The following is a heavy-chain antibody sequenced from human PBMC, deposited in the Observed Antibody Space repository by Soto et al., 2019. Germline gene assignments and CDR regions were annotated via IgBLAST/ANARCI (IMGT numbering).Heavy chain of an antibody. CDR1: GFTFDDYP. CDR2: ISWNSGSI. CDR3: AKGGRGYLYYYMDV. Sequence: GGSLSLSCAASGFTFDDYPMNWVRQAPGKGLEWVSGISWNSGSIGYADSVKGRFTISRDNAKNSLYLQMNSLRAEDTALYYCAKGGRGYLYYYMDVWGKGTTVTVSS. J-gene: IGHJ6*03. V-gene: IGHV3-9*01. D-gene: IGHD5-18*01.